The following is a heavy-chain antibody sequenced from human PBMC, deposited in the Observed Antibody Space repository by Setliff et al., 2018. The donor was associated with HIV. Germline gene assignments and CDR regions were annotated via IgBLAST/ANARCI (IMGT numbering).Heavy chain of an antibody. CDR2: IKEDGSEK. CDR1: GFTFSKFL. CDR3: ARDINSKSISVAFDN. V-gene: IGHV3-7*03. Sequence: PGGSLRLSCAASGFTFSKFLMNWVRQAPGKGLEWVANIKEDGSEKYYVDSVKGRFTISRDNSENSLSLQMSSLRIEDSAFYYCARDINSKSISVAFDNWGPGTQVTVSS. D-gene: IGHD6-19*01. J-gene: IGHJ4*02.